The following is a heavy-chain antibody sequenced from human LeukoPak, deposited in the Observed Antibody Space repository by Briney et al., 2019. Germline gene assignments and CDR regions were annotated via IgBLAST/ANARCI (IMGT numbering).Heavy chain of an antibody. CDR3: AKDRYEATVTTTGSFDY. D-gene: IGHD4-17*01. CDR2: ISGSGSTT. CDR1: GFTFRTYA. Sequence: GGSLRLSCVASGFTFRTYAMSWVRQAPGKGLEWVSLISGSGSTTYYAESVKGRFTISRDNSENTLYVQMNSLRADDTAVYYCAKDRYEATVTTTGSFDYWGQGTLVTVSS. V-gene: IGHV3-23*01. J-gene: IGHJ4*02.